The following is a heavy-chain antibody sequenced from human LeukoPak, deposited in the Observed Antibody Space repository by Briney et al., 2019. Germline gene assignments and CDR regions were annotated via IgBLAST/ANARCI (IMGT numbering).Heavy chain of an antibody. D-gene: IGHD3-22*01. V-gene: IGHV4-59*01. CDR3: ARGGYYYDSSGPLPLPSWVFDY. J-gene: IGHJ4*02. CDR1: GGSISSYY. CDR2: IYYSGST. Sequence: SETPSLTCTVSGGSISSYYWSWIRQPPGKGLEWIGYIYYSGSTNYNPSLKSRVTISVDASKNQFSLKLSSVTAADTAVYYCARGGYYYDSSGPLPLPSWVFDYWGLGTLVTVSS.